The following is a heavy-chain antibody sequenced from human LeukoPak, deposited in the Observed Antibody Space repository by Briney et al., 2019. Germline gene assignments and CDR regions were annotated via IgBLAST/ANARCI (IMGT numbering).Heavy chain of an antibody. CDR3: ARGYSSGLFAGGYFDC. CDR2: IPSSGSST. J-gene: IGHJ4*02. CDR1: GFTFSSYE. Sequence: GGSLRLSCSASGFTFSSYEMNWVRQAPGKGLEWISYIPSSGSSTYYADSVKGRFTISRDNAKKSLYLQMNSLRAEDTAVYYCARGYSSGLFAGGYFDCWGQGSLVTVSS. D-gene: IGHD2-15*01. V-gene: IGHV3-48*03.